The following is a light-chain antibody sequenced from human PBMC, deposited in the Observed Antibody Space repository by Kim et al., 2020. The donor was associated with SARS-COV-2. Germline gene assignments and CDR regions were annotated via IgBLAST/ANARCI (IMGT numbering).Light chain of an antibody. CDR3: QQYARAPDT. V-gene: IGKV3-20*01. CDR2: VVS. CDR1: QSVRGSY. J-gene: IGKJ5*01. Sequence: EIVLTQSPGTLSLSPGERATLSCRASQSVRGSYLAWFQQKPGQAPRLLIYVVSSRAAGTPDRFSVSGSGTDFTLTISRLEPDDFAVYYCQQYARAPDTFGQGTRLEIK.